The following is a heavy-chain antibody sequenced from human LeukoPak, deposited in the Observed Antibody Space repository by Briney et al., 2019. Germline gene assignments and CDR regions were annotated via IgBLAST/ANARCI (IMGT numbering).Heavy chain of an antibody. Sequence: TSETLSLTCTVSGGSISSYYWSWIRQPPGKGLEWIAYISDIGSINYNPSLKSRVTISLDTSKNQFSLKLSPVTAADTAVYYCAGHHPRNTVDFWGQGTLVTVSS. CDR1: GGSISSYY. D-gene: IGHD2-8*02. CDR2: ISDIGSI. V-gene: IGHV4-59*08. CDR3: AGHHPRNTVDF. J-gene: IGHJ4*02.